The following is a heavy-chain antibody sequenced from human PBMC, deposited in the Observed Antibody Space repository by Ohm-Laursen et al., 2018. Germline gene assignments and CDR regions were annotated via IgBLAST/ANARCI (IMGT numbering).Heavy chain of an antibody. D-gene: IGHD2-15*01. Sequence: SLRLSCAASGFTFSSYAMNWVRQAPGKGLEWVSGISGSGSRTYYADSVKGRFTISRDNSKNTVHLQMNSLRAEDTAVYCCAKVYYCSGGSCYSWELTNGFDIWGQGTMVTVSS. CDR2: ISGSGSRT. CDR3: AKVYYCSGGSCYSWELTNGFDI. CDR1: GFTFSSYA. V-gene: IGHV3-23*01. J-gene: IGHJ3*02.